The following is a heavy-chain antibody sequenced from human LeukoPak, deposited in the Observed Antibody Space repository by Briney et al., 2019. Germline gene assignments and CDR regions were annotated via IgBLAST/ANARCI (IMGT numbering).Heavy chain of an antibody. J-gene: IGHJ5*02. Sequence: SVKVSCKASGGTFISYAISWVRQAPGQGLEWMGGIIPIFGTANYAQKFQGRVTITADESTSTAYMELSSLRSEDTAVYYCARGLNYYDSSGYYHGGDWFDPWGQGTLVTVSS. CDR3: ARGLNYYDSSGYYHGGDWFDP. CDR2: IIPIFGTA. V-gene: IGHV1-69*13. CDR1: GGTFISYA. D-gene: IGHD3-22*01.